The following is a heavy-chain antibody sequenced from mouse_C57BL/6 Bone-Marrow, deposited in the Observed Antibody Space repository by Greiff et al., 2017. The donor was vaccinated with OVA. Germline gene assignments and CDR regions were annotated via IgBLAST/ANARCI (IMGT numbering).Heavy chain of an antibody. CDR3: AYFDY. Sequence: QVQLKQSGAELVRPGTSVKLSCKASGYTFTSYWMHWVKQRPGQGLEWIGVIDPSDSYTNYNQKFKGKATLTVDTSSSTAYMQLSSLTSEDSAVYYCAYFDYWGQGTTLTVSS. J-gene: IGHJ2*01. V-gene: IGHV1-59*01. CDR1: GYTFTSYW. CDR2: IDPSDSYT.